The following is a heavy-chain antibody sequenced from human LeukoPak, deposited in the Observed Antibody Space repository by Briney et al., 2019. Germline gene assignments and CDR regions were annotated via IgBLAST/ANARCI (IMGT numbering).Heavy chain of an antibody. V-gene: IGHV4-39*07. CDR3: ARAAAGGSSSGLQFDY. Sequence: SETLSLTCTVSGGSISSSSYYWGWIRQPPGKGLEWIGSIYYSGSTYYNPSLKSRATISVDTSKNQFSLKLSSATAADTAVYYCARAAAGGSSSGLQFDYWGQGTLVTVSS. CDR2: IYYSGST. D-gene: IGHD6-6*01. J-gene: IGHJ4*02. CDR1: GGSISSSSYY.